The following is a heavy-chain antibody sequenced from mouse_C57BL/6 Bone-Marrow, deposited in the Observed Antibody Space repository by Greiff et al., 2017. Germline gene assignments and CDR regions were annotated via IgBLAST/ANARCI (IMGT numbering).Heavy chain of an antibody. V-gene: IGHV5-16*01. D-gene: IGHD4-1*01. CDR3: ASDPGRNYFDY. J-gene: IGHJ2*01. CDR2: INYDGSST. CDR1: GFTFSDYY. Sequence: EVMLVESQGGLVQPGSSMKLSCTASGFTFSDYYMAWVRQVPEQGLEWVANINYDGSSTYYLDSLKSRFIISRDNAKNILYLQMSRLKSEDTATYYCASDPGRNYFDYWGQGTTLTVSS.